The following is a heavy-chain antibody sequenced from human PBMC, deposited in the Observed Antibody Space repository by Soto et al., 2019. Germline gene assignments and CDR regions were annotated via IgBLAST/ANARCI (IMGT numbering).Heavy chain of an antibody. CDR3: AREPEQWLVRGGYGYYYGMDV. Sequence: QVQLQESGPGLVKPSETLSLTCAVSGYSISSGYYWGWIRQPPGKGLEWIGSIYHSGSTYYNPSLKSRVTISVDTSKNQFSLKLSSVTAADTAVYYCAREPEQWLVRGGYGYYYGMDVWGQGTTVTVSS. D-gene: IGHD6-19*01. V-gene: IGHV4-38-2*02. CDR2: IYHSGST. J-gene: IGHJ6*02. CDR1: GYSISSGYY.